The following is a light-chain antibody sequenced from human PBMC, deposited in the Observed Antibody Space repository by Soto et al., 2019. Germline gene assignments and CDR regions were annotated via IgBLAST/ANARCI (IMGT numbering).Light chain of an antibody. J-gene: IGKJ1*01. CDR3: QQCNSFWT. V-gene: IGKV3-11*01. CDR1: QSVNNY. Sequence: EIVLTQSPATLSLSPGERATLSCRASQSVNNYLAWYQQKPGQPPRLLIYDASNRATGIPARFSGSGSGTEFTLTISSLQPVDFATYYCQQCNSFWTFGQGTKVEIK. CDR2: DAS.